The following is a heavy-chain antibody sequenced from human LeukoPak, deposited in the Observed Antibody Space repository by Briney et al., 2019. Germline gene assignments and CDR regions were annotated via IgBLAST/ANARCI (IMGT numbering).Heavy chain of an antibody. V-gene: IGHV3-21*01. CDR2: ISSSSSYI. Sequence: GGSLRLSCAASGFTFSSYSMNWVRQAPGKGLEWVSSISSSSSYIYYADSVKGRFTISRDNAKNSLYLQMSSLRAEDTAVYYCARASGGVSGYDLYYLDYWGQGTLVTVSS. CDR1: GFTFSSYS. J-gene: IGHJ4*02. CDR3: ARASGGVSGYDLYYLDY. D-gene: IGHD5-12*01.